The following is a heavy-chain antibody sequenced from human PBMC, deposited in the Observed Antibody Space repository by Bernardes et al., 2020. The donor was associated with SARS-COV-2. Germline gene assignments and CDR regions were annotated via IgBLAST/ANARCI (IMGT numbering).Heavy chain of an antibody. V-gene: IGHV4-39*01. J-gene: IGHJ4*02. CDR3: ARHFKVGEYNSGFPRGFDL. Sequence: SETLSLTCTVSGGSVINTHYYWGWVRQPPGKGMEWIASISEGGTTYRNPSLKTRITICVDMSNNQLSLKLSSVTAADRAIYYCARHFKVGEYNSGFPRGFDLWGQGTLVTVSS. CDR1: GGSVINTHYY. CDR2: ISEGGTT. D-gene: IGHD5-18*01.